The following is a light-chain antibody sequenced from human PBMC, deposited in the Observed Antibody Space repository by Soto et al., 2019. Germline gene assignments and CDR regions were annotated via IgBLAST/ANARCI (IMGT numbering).Light chain of an antibody. Sequence: DIPMTQSPSTLSASVGDRVTITCRASQSISSWLAWYQQKPGKAPKLLIYDASSLESGVPSRFSGSGSGTEFTLTISSLQPDDFATYYCQFGGTFGPGTKVDIK. J-gene: IGKJ3*01. CDR1: QSISSW. V-gene: IGKV1-5*01. CDR3: QFGGT. CDR2: DAS.